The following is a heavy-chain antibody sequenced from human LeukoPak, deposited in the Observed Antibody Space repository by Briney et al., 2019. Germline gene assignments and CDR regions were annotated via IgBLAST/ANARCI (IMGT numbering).Heavy chain of an antibody. Sequence: SVNVSCKASGGTFSSYAISWVRQAPGQGLEWMGGIIPIFGTANYAQKFQGRVTITADESTSTAYMELSSLRSEDTAVYYCASLGGYSSGWYAGTNDYWGQGTLVTVSS. CDR3: ASLGGYSSGWYAGTNDY. D-gene: IGHD6-19*01. V-gene: IGHV1-69*13. J-gene: IGHJ4*02. CDR2: IIPIFGTA. CDR1: GGTFSSYA.